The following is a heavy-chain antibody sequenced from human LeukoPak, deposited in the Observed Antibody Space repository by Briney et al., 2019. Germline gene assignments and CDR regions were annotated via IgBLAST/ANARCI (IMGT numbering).Heavy chain of an antibody. CDR3: ARDGNNWNGYYLDY. CDR2: ISYDGNNK. Sequence: GGSLRLSCAASGFTFRNYAIHWVRQARGKGLEWVAVISYDGNNKYYADSVKGRFTISRDNSKNTLYQQMNSLRAEDTAVYYCARDGNNWNGYYLDYWGQGTLVTVSS. D-gene: IGHD1-1*01. V-gene: IGHV3-30-3*01. J-gene: IGHJ4*02. CDR1: GFTFRNYA.